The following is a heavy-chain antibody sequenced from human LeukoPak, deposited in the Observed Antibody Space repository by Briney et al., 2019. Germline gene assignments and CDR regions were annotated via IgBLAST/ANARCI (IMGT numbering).Heavy chain of an antibody. Sequence: ASVKVSCKASGYTFTSYDINWVRQATGQALEWMGWMNPDSGNTGYAQKFQGRVTMTRNTSISTAYMELSSLRSEDTAVYYCARKAVVAAYNWFDPWGQGTLVTVSS. V-gene: IGHV1-8*01. J-gene: IGHJ5*02. CDR3: ARKAVVAAYNWFDP. CDR2: MNPDSGNT. CDR1: GYTFTSYD. D-gene: IGHD2-15*01.